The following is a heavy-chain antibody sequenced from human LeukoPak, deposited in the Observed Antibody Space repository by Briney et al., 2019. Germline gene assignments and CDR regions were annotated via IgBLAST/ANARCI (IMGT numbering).Heavy chain of an antibody. V-gene: IGHV3-30-3*01. CDR1: GFTFSSYA. CDR3: ARGPGGWYSSSWYSGWFDP. Sequence: PGRSLRLSCAASGFTFSSYAMHWVRQAPGKGLEWVAVISYDGSNKYYADSVKGRFTISRDNSKNTLYLQMNSLRAEDTAVYYCARGPGGWYSSSWYSGWFDPLGQGTLVTVSS. CDR2: ISYDGSNK. D-gene: IGHD6-13*01. J-gene: IGHJ5*02.